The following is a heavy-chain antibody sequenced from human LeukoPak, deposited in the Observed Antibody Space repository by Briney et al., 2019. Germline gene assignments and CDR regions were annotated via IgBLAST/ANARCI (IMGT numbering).Heavy chain of an antibody. Sequence: GGSLRLSCAASGFTFATYGMHWVRQAPGKGLEWVAFIWSDGSNKYYADSVKGRLTISKDNSKNMVCLQINSLRAEDTAAYYCARGIYTGSYLLYWGQGTLVTVSS. CDR1: GFTFATYG. V-gene: IGHV3-30*02. CDR2: IWSDGSNK. J-gene: IGHJ4*02. D-gene: IGHD1-26*01. CDR3: ARGIYTGSYLLY.